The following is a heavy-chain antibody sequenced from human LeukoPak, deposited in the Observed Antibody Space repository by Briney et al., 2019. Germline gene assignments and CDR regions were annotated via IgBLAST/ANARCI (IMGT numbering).Heavy chain of an antibody. CDR3: AKTVARGIVVVYPNDEYYFDY. Sequence: GGSLRLSCAASGFTFSSYGMHWVRQAPGKGLEWVAVISYDGSNKYYADSVKGRFTISRDNSKNTLYLQMNSLRAEDTAVYYCAKTVARGIVVVYPNDEYYFDYWGQGTLVTVSS. D-gene: IGHD3-22*01. CDR2: ISYDGSNK. J-gene: IGHJ4*02. V-gene: IGHV3-30*18. CDR1: GFTFSSYG.